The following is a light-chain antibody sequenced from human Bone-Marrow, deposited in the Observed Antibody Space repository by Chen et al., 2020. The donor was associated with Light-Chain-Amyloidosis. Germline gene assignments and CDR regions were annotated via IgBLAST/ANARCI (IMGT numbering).Light chain of an antibody. CDR1: SSDVGGDNH. Sequence: QSALTQPASVSGSPVHSITSSCTGTSSDVGGDNHVSWYQQHPDKAPKLMIYEVTNRPSWVPDRFSGSKSDNTASLTISGLQTEDEADYFCSSYTITNTLVFGSGTRVTVL. CDR2: EVT. V-gene: IGLV2-14*01. J-gene: IGLJ1*01. CDR3: SSYTITNTLV.